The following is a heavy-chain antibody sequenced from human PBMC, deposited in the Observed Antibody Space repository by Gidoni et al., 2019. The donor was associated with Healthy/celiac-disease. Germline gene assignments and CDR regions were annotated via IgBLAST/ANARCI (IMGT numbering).Heavy chain of an antibody. J-gene: IGHJ5*02. V-gene: IGHV3-7*05. Sequence: EVQLVESGGGLVQPGWSRRLSCAASGFTFSSYWMSCVRQAPGKGLEWVANKKQDGSEKYYVASVKGRFTISRANAKNSLYLQMNSLRAEDTAVYYCAREIVGATSNWFDPWGQGTLVTVSS. CDR3: AREIVGATSNWFDP. CDR2: KKQDGSEK. D-gene: IGHD1-26*01. CDR1: GFTFSSYW.